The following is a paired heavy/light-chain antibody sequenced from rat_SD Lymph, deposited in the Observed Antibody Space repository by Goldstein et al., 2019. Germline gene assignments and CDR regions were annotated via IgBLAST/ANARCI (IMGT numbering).Heavy chain of an antibody. D-gene: IGHD1-2*01. Sequence: EVQLVESGGGLVQPGRSMKLSCAASGFTFSNYGMAWVRQAPKKGLEWVAYISYDGGSTYYRDPVKGRFTISRDNAKSTLYLQMDSLRSEDTATYYCTTRYSSYSYYFDYWGQGVMVTVSS. V-gene: IGHV5-20*01. CDR2: ISYDGGST. CDR3: TTRYSSYSYYFDY. J-gene: IGHJ2*01. CDR1: GFTFSNYG.
Light chain of an antibody. CDR3: FQHNSWPT. Sequence: DIQMTQSPSVLSASVGDRVTLNCKASQNINKYLNWYQQKLGEAPKLLIYNTNNLQTGIPSRFSGSGSGTDFTLTISSLQPEDFATYFCFQHNSWPTFGGGTKLELK. CDR1: QNINKY. V-gene: IGKV22S1*01. CDR2: NTN. J-gene: IGKJ1*01.